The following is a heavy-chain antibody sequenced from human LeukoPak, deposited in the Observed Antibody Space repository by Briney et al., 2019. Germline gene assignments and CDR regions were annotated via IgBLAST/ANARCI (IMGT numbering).Heavy chain of an antibody. CDR1: GYTFTNYG. V-gene: IGHV1-18*01. CDR3: ARAYSANTVVVAAAMSHYFYYYMDV. D-gene: IGHD2-2*01. CDR2: ISAYNGNT. Sequence: GASVKVSCKASGYTFTNYGISWVRQAPGQGLEWMGWISAYNGNTNYAQKLQGRVTMTTDTSTSTAYMELRSLRSDDTAVYYCARAYSANTVVVAAAMSHYFYYYMDVWGKGTTVTVSS. J-gene: IGHJ6*03.